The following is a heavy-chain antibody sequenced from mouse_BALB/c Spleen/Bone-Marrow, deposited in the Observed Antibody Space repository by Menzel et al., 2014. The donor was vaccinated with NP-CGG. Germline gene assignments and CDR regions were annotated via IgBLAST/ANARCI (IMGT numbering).Heavy chain of an antibody. CDR2: ISYSGST. CDR1: GYSITSGY. V-gene: IGHV3-8*02. D-gene: IGHD2-3*01. Sequence: EVKVVESGPSLVKPSQTLSLTCSVTGYSITSGYWNWTRKFPGNKLEYMGYISYSGSTYYNPSLKSGISITRDTSKNQYYLQLNSVTTEDTATYNCATYDGYCFDYWGQGTTLTVSS. CDR3: ATYDGYCFDY. J-gene: IGHJ2*01.